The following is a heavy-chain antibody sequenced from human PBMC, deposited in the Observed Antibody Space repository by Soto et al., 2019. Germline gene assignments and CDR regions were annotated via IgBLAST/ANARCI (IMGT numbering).Heavy chain of an antibody. CDR2: ISRSSTTTI. J-gene: IGHJ6*02. D-gene: IGHD5-18*01. CDR3: ARDRLGYSYGNSMDV. CDR1: GVTPSSDS. Sequence: PGGALRLSRAAPGVTPSSDSLNWVRPAPGKGLELISYISRSSTTTIYYADSVKGRFTISRDNAKNSLYLQMNSLRDEDTAVYYCARDRLGYSYGNSMDVWGQGTTVTVSS. V-gene: IGHV3-48*02.